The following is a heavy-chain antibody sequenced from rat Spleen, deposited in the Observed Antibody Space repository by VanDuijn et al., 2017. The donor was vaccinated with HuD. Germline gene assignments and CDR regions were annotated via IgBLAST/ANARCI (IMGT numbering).Heavy chain of an antibody. V-gene: IGHV5-29*01. J-gene: IGHJ1*01. CDR2: ISYDGSST. CDR1: GFTFSDYY. CDR3: ARLLGAPDWYFDF. D-gene: IGHD5-1*01. Sequence: EVQLVESDGGLVQPGRSLKLSCAASGFTFSDYYMAWVRQAPTKGLEWVATISYDGSSTYYRDSVKGRFTISRDNAKSTLYLQMDSLRSEDTATYYCARLLGAPDWYFDFWGPGTMVTVSS.